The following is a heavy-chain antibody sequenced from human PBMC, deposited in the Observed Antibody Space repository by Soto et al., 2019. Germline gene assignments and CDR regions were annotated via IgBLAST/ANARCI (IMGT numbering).Heavy chain of an antibody. CDR1: GYSFTSYW. J-gene: IGHJ4*02. V-gene: IGHV5-10-1*01. CDR2: IDPSDSYT. D-gene: IGHD6-13*01. Sequence: GESLKISCKGSGYSFTSYWISWVRQMPGKGLEWMGRIDPSDSYTNYSPSFQGHVTISADKSISTAYLQWSSLKASDTAMYYCARLATPGYSFLDAVSFAYWGQGTLVTVSS. CDR3: ARLATPGYSFLDAVSFAY.